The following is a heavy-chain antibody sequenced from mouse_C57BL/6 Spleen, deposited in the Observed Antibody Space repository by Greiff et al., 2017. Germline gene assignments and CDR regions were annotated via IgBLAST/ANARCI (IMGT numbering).Heavy chain of an antibody. J-gene: IGHJ3*01. Sequence: EVMLVESGGGLVKPGGSLKLSCAASGFTFSSYAMSWVRQTPEKRLEWVATISDGGSYTYYPDNVKGRFTISRDNAKNNLYLQMSHLKSEDTAMYYCARTGTAWFAYWRQGTLVTVSA. CDR2: ISDGGSYT. D-gene: IGHD4-1*01. CDR1: GFTFSSYA. V-gene: IGHV5-4*03. CDR3: ARTGTAWFAY.